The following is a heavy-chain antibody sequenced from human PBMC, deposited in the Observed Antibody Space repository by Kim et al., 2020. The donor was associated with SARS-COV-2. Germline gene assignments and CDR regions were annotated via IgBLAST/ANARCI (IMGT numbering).Heavy chain of an antibody. D-gene: IGHD3-3*01. Sequence: SETLSLTCTVSGGSISSYYWSWIRQPPGKGLEWIGYIYYSGSTNYNPSLKSRVTISVDTSKNQSSLKLSSVTAADTAVYYCARQLRFRNWFDPWGQGTLVTVSS. CDR3: ARQLRFRNWFDP. J-gene: IGHJ5*02. CDR2: IYYSGST. CDR1: GGSISSYY. V-gene: IGHV4-59*01.